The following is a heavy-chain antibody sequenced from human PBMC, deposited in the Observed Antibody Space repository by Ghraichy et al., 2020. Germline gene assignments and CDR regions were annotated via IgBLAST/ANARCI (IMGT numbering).Heavy chain of an antibody. D-gene: IGHD3-3*01. V-gene: IGHV1-24*01. CDR3: ATDRRTTMFGMAIILGGLDV. CDR1: RDTLSKLS. CDR2: FDPEDGET. Sequence: ASVKVSCKVSRDTLSKLSIHWVRQSPGKGLEWMGGFDPEDGETIYAQKFQGRVTMTEDTSTDTAYMELSSLRSEDTAVYYCATDRRTTMFGMAIILGGLDVWGQCITDTMSS. J-gene: IGHJ6*02.